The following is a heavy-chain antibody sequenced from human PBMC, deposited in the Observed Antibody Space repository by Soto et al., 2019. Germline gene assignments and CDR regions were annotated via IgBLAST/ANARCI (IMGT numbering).Heavy chain of an antibody. J-gene: IGHJ4*02. CDR3: TTDSATISGVVTHYRPPLDS. D-gene: IGHD3-3*01. CDR2: IKSKADGGTT. Sequence: GGSLRLSCAASGLTFRNAWMNWVRQVPCKGLEWVGRIKSKADGGTTDYAAPVKDRFSISRDDSKTTLYLQMNSLRTEDTAVYYCTTDSATISGVVTHYRPPLDSWGQGTLVTVSS. V-gene: IGHV3-15*01. CDR1: GLTFRNAW.